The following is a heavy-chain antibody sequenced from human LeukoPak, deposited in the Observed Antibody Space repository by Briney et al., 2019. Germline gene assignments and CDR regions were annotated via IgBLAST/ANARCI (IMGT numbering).Heavy chain of an antibody. J-gene: IGHJ4*02. CDR2: IQQDGSEK. CDR1: GFTFSHYW. CDR3: ARGFRTVTTPNWFDY. V-gene: IGHV3-7*03. Sequence: GGSLRLSCAASGFTFSHYWMSWVRQAPGKGLEWVANIQQDGSEKYYVDSVKGRFTISRDNAKKSLYLQMNSLRADDTAVYYCARGFRTVTTPNWFDYWGQGTLVTVPS. D-gene: IGHD4-17*01.